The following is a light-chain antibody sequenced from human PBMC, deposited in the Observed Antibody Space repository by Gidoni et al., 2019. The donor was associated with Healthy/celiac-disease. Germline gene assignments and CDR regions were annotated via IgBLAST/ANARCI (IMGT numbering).Light chain of an antibody. Sequence: EVVLTQSPATLSLSPAARATLPCKARQSASSYLAWYQQTPGQAPRLLIYDASNGAPGIPARFSGSGSGTVFTLTISSLEPEDFAVYSCQQRSTWPLTFGQGTRLEIK. CDR1: QSASSY. CDR2: DAS. CDR3: QQRSTWPLT. J-gene: IGKJ5*01. V-gene: IGKV3-11*01.